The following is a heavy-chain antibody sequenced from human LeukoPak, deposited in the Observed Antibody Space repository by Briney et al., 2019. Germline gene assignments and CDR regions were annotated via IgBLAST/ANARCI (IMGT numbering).Heavy chain of an antibody. Sequence: GGSLRLSCAASGFTFSSYWMSWVRQAPGKGLEWVANIKQDGSEKYYVDSVKGRFTISRDNAKNSLYLQMNSLRAEDTAVYYCAREGVNYHDSSGYYAVSWGQGTLVTVSS. CDR1: GFTFSSYW. V-gene: IGHV3-7*01. J-gene: IGHJ5*02. CDR2: IKQDGSEK. CDR3: AREGVNYHDSSGYYAVS. D-gene: IGHD3-22*01.